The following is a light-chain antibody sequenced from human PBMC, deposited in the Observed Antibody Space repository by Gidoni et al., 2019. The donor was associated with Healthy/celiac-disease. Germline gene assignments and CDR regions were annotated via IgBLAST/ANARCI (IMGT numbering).Light chain of an antibody. CDR3: QQYYSTPWT. CDR1: QSVLYSSNNKIY. V-gene: IGKV4-1*01. Sequence: DIVMTQSPDSLAVSLGERATINCKSSQSVLYSSNNKIYLAWYQQKPGQPPKLLIYWASTREAGVPNRFSGSGSGKEFTLTISSLQAEDGAVYYCQQYYSTPWTFGQGTKVEIK. CDR2: WAS. J-gene: IGKJ1*01.